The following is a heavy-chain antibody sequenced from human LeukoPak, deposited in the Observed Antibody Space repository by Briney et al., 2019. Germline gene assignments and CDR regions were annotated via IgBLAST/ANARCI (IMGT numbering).Heavy chain of an antibody. Sequence: PRASVKVSCKASGYTITTYYIHWVRQAPGQGLEWMGIINPTGGSTTYAQKFQGRVTMTRDTSTSTVFMELNSLRSEDTAVYYCALYSSTWYWGQGTLVTVSS. CDR3: ALYSSTWY. D-gene: IGHD6-13*01. CDR1: GYTITTYY. CDR2: INPTGGST. J-gene: IGHJ4*02. V-gene: IGHV1-46*01.